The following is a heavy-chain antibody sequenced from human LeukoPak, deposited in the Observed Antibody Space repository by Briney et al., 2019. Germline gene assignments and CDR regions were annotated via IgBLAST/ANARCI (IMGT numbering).Heavy chain of an antibody. Sequence: ASVKVSCKASGYTFTGYYMHWVRQAPGQGLEWMGWINPNSGGTNYAQKFQGRVTMTRDTSISTAYMELSRLRSDDTAVYYCARRSIAAAGKGSVIGYWGQGTLVTVSS. CDR1: GYTFTGYY. CDR2: INPNSGGT. CDR3: ARRSIAAAGKGSVIGY. V-gene: IGHV1-2*02. J-gene: IGHJ4*02. D-gene: IGHD6-13*01.